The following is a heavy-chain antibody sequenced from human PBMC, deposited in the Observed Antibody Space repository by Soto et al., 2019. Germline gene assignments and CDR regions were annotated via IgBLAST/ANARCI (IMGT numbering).Heavy chain of an antibody. J-gene: IGHJ4*02. V-gene: IGHV3-7*04. CDR3: AREKYFDY. Sequence: EVQLVESGGGLVQPGGSLRLSCAASGFTFRSYWMGWVRQVPGKGLEWVANIKQDGSEKNYVDSVKGRFTISRDNAKNSLYLQMNSLRGEDTAVYYCAREKYFDYWGQGTLVTVSS. CDR2: IKQDGSEK. CDR1: GFTFRSYW.